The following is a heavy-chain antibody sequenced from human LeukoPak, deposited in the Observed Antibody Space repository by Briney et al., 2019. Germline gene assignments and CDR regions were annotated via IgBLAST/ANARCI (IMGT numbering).Heavy chain of an antibody. Sequence: TGGSLRLSCAASGFRFSDFTMTWVRQAPGKGPEGVSAIGGRGGSTYYADSLGGRFTISRDNSKDMLYLQMHSLRAEDTATYYCAKDGLQSSEWSPPLNCWGQGTLVTVSS. CDR3: AKDGLQSSEWSPPLNC. J-gene: IGHJ4*02. CDR2: IGGRGGST. V-gene: IGHV3-23*01. D-gene: IGHD3-3*01. CDR1: GFRFSDFT.